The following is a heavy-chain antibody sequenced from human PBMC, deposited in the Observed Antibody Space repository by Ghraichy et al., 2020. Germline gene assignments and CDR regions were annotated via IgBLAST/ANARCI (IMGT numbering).Heavy chain of an antibody. V-gene: IGHV3-23*01. Sequence: GESLNIYCVASGFTFNNFAMTWVRQAPGKGLEWVSLISGSGGSTYYADSVKGRFTTSRDNSKNTVYLQMNSLRGEDTAVYYCAKDTSAVAGTENDYWGQGTLVTVSS. CDR3: AKDTSAVAGTENDY. CDR1: GFTFNNFA. D-gene: IGHD6-13*01. CDR2: ISGSGGST. J-gene: IGHJ4*02.